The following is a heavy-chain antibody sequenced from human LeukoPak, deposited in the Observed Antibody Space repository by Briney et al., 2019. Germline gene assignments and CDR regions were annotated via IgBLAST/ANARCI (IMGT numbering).Heavy chain of an antibody. D-gene: IGHD2-15*01. V-gene: IGHV4-39*01. CDR1: GGSISSSSYY. Sequence: NASETLSLTCTVSGGSISSSSYYWGWIRQPPGEGLEWIGSIYYSGGTYYNPSLKSRVTISVDTSKNQFSLKLSSVTAADTAVYYCASSPRYCSGGSCYFYWGQGTLVTVSS. CDR3: ASSPRYCSGGSCYFY. J-gene: IGHJ4*02. CDR2: IYYSGGT.